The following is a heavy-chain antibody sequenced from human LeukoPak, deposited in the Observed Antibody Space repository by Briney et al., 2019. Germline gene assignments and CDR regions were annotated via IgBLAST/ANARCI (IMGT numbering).Heavy chain of an antibody. J-gene: IGHJ6*03. CDR2: IYYSGST. V-gene: IGHV4-31*03. Sequence: PSETLSLTCTVSGGSISSGGYYWSWIRQHPGKGLEWIGYIYYSGSTYYNPSLKSRVTISVDTSKNQFSLKLSSVTAADTAVYYCARGYGDYGFYYYYYMDVWGKGTTVTVSS. CDR3: ARGYGDYGFYYYYYMDV. D-gene: IGHD4-17*01. CDR1: GGSISSGGYY.